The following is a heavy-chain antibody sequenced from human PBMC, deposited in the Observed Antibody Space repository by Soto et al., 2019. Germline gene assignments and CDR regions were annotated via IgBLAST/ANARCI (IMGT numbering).Heavy chain of an antibody. V-gene: IGHV1-69*02. Sequence: QVQLVQSGAEVKRPGSSVKVSCKASGDTFNFYSINWVRQAPGLGLEWMGRVNPIVSMSNYAQKFQGRVTMTADKXTRTAYMERSRLRSEDTAIYYCASSYGSGYRAFDYWGQGALVTVSS. J-gene: IGHJ4*02. D-gene: IGHD3-10*01. CDR3: ASSYGSGYRAFDY. CDR1: GDTFNFYS. CDR2: VNPIVSMS.